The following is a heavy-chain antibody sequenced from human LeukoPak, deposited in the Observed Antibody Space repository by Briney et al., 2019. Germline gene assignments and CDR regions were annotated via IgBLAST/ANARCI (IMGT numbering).Heavy chain of an antibody. CDR1: GFTFSTYW. J-gene: IGHJ4*02. D-gene: IGHD4-17*01. CDR2: ITGDGSST. CDR3: ARASTSGDYDY. Sequence: PGGSLRLSCAASGFTFSTYWMHWVRQAPGKGLVWVSSITGDGSSTRYADAVKGRFTISRDNAKNTLYLQMNGLRAEDTAVYYCARASTSGDYDYWDQGTLVTVSS. V-gene: IGHV3-74*01.